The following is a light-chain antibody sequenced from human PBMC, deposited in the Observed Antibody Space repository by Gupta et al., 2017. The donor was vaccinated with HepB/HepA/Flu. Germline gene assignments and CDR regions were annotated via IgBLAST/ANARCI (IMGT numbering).Light chain of an antibody. J-gene: IGLJ3*02. Sequence: HSAPTQPASGSGSPGQTITISCTGTGSDLGNNNYLSWYQQLPGKAPKVIIYNVSNRPSGVSNRFSGSKSDNTASLTISGLQADDEADYYCSSYTSSRWVFGGGTKLTVL. CDR2: NVS. CDR3: SSYTSSRWV. CDR1: GSDLGNNNY. V-gene: IGLV2-14*01.